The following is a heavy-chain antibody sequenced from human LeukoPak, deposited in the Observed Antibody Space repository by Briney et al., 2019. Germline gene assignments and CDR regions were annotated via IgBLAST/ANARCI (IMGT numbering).Heavy chain of an antibody. Sequence: PGGSLRLSCAASGFTFSSYSLNWVRQAPGKGLEWVSYISSSSSTIYYADSVKGRFTVSRDNAKNSLYLQMNSLRDEDTAVYYCARASGDGRRAFDLWGQGTMVPVSS. D-gene: IGHD7-27*01. J-gene: IGHJ3*01. V-gene: IGHV3-48*02. CDR3: ARASGDGRRAFDL. CDR2: ISSSSSTI. CDR1: GFTFSSYS.